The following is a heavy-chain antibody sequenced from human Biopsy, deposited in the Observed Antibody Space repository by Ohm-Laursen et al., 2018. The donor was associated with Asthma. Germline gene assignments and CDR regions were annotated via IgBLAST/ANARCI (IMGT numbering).Heavy chain of an antibody. D-gene: IGHD2-2*01. Sequence: GSLRLSCAASGFTFGDYWMSWVRQVPGKGLEWVANIKHDGSEKNHVDSLKGRFTISRDDAKNSLYLQMNGLRDEDTAVYYCARGGYCTSPTCPWGRYATDVWGQGTTVTVSS. CDR3: ARGGYCTSPTCPWGRYATDV. CDR2: IKHDGSEK. J-gene: IGHJ6*02. V-gene: IGHV3-7*01. CDR1: GFTFGDYW.